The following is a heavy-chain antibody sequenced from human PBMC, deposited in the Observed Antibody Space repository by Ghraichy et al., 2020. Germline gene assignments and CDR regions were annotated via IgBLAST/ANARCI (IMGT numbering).Heavy chain of an antibody. V-gene: IGHV1-3*01. CDR1: GYTFTSYA. CDR2: INAGNGNT. Sequence: ASVKVSCKASGYTFTSYAMHWVRQAPGQRLEWMGWINAGNGNTKYSQKFQGRVTITRDTSASTAYMELSSLRSEDTAVYYCARGEGYCSSTSCYFVGYYYYMDVWGKGTTDTVSS. J-gene: IGHJ6*03. CDR3: ARGEGYCSSTSCYFVGYYYYMDV. D-gene: IGHD2-2*01.